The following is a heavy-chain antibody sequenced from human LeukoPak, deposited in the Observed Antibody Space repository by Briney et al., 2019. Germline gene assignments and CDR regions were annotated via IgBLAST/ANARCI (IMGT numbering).Heavy chain of an antibody. V-gene: IGHV4-4*07. Sequence: SETLSLTCTVSGGSISNYYWSWIRQPAGKGLEWIGRISASGNTNYDPSLKSRVTMSVDASMNLFALKLSSVTAADTAVYYCARQGVATAIDYWGQGTLVTVSS. CDR2: ISASGNT. J-gene: IGHJ4*02. CDR1: GGSISNYY. D-gene: IGHD3-16*01. CDR3: ARQGVATAIDY.